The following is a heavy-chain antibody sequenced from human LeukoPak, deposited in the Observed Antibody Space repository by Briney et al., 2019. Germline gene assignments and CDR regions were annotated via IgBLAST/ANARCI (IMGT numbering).Heavy chain of an antibody. V-gene: IGHV1-8*01. Sequence: ATVKVSCKASGYTFTSYDINWVRQATGQGLEWMGWMNPNSGNTGYAQKFQGRVTMTRNTSISTAYMELSSLRSEDTAVYYCARAVGGDGSGSLWGPGTLVTVSS. D-gene: IGHD3-10*01. J-gene: IGHJ4*02. CDR3: ARAVGGDGSGSL. CDR2: MNPNSGNT. CDR1: GYTFTSYD.